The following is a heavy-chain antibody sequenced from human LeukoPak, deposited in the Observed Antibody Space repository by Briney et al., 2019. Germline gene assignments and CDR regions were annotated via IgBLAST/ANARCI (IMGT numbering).Heavy chain of an antibody. D-gene: IGHD1-26*01. J-gene: IGHJ4*02. CDR1: GGSFSGYY. CDR3: ARHSGSYLRGIYFDY. V-gene: IGHV4-34*01. CDR2: INHSGST. Sequence: SETLSLTCAVYGGSFSGYYWSWIRQPPGKGLEWIGEINHSGSTNYNPSLKSRVTISVDTSKNQFSLKLSSVTAADTAVYYCARHSGSYLRGIYFDYWGQGTLVTVSS.